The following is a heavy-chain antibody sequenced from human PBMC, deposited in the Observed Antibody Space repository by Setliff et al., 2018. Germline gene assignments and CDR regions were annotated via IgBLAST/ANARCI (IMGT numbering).Heavy chain of an antibody. CDR3: ARDSRGLVPAAIEGSYYYYGMDV. D-gene: IGHD2-2*02. CDR1: GGTFSSYA. Sequence: ASVKVSCKASGGTFSSYAISWVRQAPGQGLEWTGGIIPIFGTANYAQKFQGRVTITADESTSTAYMELSSLRSEDTAVYYCARDSRGLVPAAIEGSYYYYGMDVWGQGTTVTVSS. V-gene: IGHV1-69*13. J-gene: IGHJ6*02. CDR2: IIPIFGTA.